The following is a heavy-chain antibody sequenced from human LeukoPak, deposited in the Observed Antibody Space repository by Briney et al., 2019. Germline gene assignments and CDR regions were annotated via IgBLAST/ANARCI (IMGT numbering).Heavy chain of an antibody. CDR1: GGSISSYY. CDR2: FDYSGSP. Sequence: PSETLSLTCTVSGGSISSYYWSWLRRPAGKGLECSGYFDYSGSPNYNPSPKSRVTISVDTSKNQFSLKLSSATAADTAVYYCARHRGWYCSGGSCFPEYFQHWGQGTLVTVSS. V-gene: IGHV4-59*08. J-gene: IGHJ1*01. CDR3: ARHRGWYCSGGSCFPEYFQH. D-gene: IGHD2-15*01.